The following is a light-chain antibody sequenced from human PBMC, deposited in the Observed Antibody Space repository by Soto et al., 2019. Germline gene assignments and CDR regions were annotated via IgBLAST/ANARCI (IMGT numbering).Light chain of an antibody. CDR1: QSVGTF. Sequence: EVVLTQSPVTLSLSPGERATLSCRASQSVGTFLAWYQQKPGQAPRLIIYDTSNRATGIPARFSATGSGTDFALTLSSVEPEDFAVYFCQHRTNWPRTFGQGTKRDIK. CDR3: QHRTNWPRT. J-gene: IGKJ2*01. CDR2: DTS. V-gene: IGKV3-11*01.